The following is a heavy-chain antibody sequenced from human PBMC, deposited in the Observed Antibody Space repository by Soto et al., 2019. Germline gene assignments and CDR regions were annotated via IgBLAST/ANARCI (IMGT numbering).Heavy chain of an antibody. D-gene: IGHD2-2*01. V-gene: IGHV1-69*13. CDR1: GYTFTGYY. Sequence: SVKVSCKASGYTFTGYYMHWVRQAPGQGLEWMGGIIPIFATANYAQKFQGRVMITVDESTSTAYMELSSLRSEDTAVYYCARSVSFRYQLLKRGMDVWGQGTTVTVSS. CDR2: IIPIFATA. CDR3: ARSVSFRYQLLKRGMDV. J-gene: IGHJ6*02.